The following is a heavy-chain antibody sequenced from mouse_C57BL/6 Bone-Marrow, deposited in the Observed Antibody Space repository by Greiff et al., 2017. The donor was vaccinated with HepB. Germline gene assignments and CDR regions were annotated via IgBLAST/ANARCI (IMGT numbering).Heavy chain of an antibody. D-gene: IGHD3-2*02. Sequence: DVQLVESGGGLVKPGGSLKLSCAASGFTFSDYGMHWVRQAPEKGLEWVAYISSGSSTIYYADTVKGRFTISRDNAKNTLFLQMTSLRSEDTAMYYCARRTAQASFAYWGQGTLVTVSA. CDR1: GFTFSDYG. V-gene: IGHV5-17*01. CDR2: ISSGSSTI. CDR3: ARRTAQASFAY. J-gene: IGHJ3*01.